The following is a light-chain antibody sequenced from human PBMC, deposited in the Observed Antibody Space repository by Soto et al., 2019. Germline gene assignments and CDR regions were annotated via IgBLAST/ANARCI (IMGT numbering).Light chain of an antibody. CDR2: DVS. CDR3: SSYTSSSTQV. V-gene: IGLV2-14*01. J-gene: IGLJ1*01. Sequence: QSVLTQPASVSGSPGQSITISCTGTSSDVGGYNYVSWYQQHPGKAPKLMIYDVSNRPSGVSNRFSGSKSGNTASLTISGLHAEDEADYYCSSYTSSSTQVFGNGTKVXVL. CDR1: SSDVGGYNY.